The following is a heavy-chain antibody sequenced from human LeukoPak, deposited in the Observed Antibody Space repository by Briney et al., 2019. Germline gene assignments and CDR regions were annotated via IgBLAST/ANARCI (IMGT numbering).Heavy chain of an antibody. D-gene: IGHD3-22*01. Sequence: SETLSLTCAVYGGSFSGYYWSWIRQPPGKGLEWIGEINHSGSTNYNPSLKSRVTISVDTSKDQFSLKLSSVTAADTAVYYCARGTRVGRITMIMPYLDAFDIWGQGTMVTVSS. J-gene: IGHJ3*02. CDR2: INHSGST. V-gene: IGHV4-34*01. CDR3: ARGTRVGRITMIMPYLDAFDI. CDR1: GGSFSGYY.